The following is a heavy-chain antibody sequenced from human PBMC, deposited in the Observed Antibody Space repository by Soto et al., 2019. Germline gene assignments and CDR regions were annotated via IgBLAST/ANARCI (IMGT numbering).Heavy chain of an antibody. CDR1: GFTFSSYA. V-gene: IGHV3-30-3*01. CDR3: ARDVGGKD. J-gene: IGHJ4*02. Sequence: QVQLVESGGGVVQPGRSLRLSCAASGFTFSSYAMHWVRQAPGKGLEWVAVISYDGSNKYYADSVKGRFTISRDNSKNTLYLQMNSLRAEDTAVYYCARDVGGKDWGQGTLVTVSS. D-gene: IGHD1-26*01. CDR2: ISYDGSNK.